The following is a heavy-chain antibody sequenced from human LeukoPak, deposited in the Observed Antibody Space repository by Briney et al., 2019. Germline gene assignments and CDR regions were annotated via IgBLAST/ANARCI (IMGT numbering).Heavy chain of an antibody. J-gene: IGHJ4*02. D-gene: IGHD2-15*01. CDR2: ISGSGGST. CDR3: AKVELGYCSGGSCFTKYSSGWYVDY. V-gene: IGHV3-23*01. CDR1: GFTFSSYA. Sequence: PGGSLRLSCAASGFTFSSYAMSWVRQAPGKGLEWVSAISGSGGSTYYADSVKGRFTISRDNSKNTLYLQMNSLRAEDTAVYYCAKVELGYCSGGSCFTKYSSGWYVDYWGQGTLVTVSS.